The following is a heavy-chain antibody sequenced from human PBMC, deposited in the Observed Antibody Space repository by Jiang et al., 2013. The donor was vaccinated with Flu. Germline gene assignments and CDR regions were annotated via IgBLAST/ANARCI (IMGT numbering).Heavy chain of an antibody. CDR3: ANDVDGDSGTWFDY. CDR2: VGGRHYVT. CDR1: GFTFENYA. V-gene: IGHV3-23*01. Sequence: VQLLESGGGLVQPGGSLTLSCVASGFTFENYAMHWVRQAPGKGLEWVSGVGGRHYVTFYAESVRGRFTVSTDNHKNTLYLHMNSLSVEDTAVYYCANDVDGDSGTWFDYWGQGTLVTVSS. D-gene: IGHD4-17*01. J-gene: IGHJ4*02.